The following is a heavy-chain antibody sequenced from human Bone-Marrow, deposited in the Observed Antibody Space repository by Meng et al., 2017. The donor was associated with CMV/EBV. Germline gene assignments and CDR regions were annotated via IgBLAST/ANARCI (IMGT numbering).Heavy chain of an antibody. V-gene: IGHV1-8*01. CDR2: MNPNSGNT. J-gene: IGHJ5*02. D-gene: IGHD3-10*01. Sequence: AAVKVSCKASGYTFTSYDINWVRQATGQGLEWMGWMNPNSGNTGYEQRFQGRVTMTRNTSISTTYMELSSLRSEDTAVYYCARGVGMVLLWFGGQDWFDPWGQGNLVTVSS. CDR3: ARGVGMVLLWFGGQDWFDP. CDR1: GYTFTSYD.